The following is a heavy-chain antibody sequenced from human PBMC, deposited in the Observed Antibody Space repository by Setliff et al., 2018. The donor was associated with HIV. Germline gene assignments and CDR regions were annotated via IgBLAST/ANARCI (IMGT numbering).Heavy chain of an antibody. CDR3: ARELVLD. CDR2: INQDGSEK. Sequence: PGGSLRLSCAASGFTFSNYWMSWVRQAPGKGLEWVAHINQDGSEKNHVDSAKGRFTISRDNAKNSLYLQMNSLRAEDTAVYYCARELVLDWGQGTLVTVSS. CDR1: GFTFSNYW. V-gene: IGHV3-7*03. J-gene: IGHJ4*02. D-gene: IGHD2-15*01.